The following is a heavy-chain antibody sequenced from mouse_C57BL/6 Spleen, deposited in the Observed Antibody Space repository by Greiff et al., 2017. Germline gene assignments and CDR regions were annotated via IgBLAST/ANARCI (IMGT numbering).Heavy chain of an antibody. V-gene: IGHV5-4*01. CDR1: GFTFSSYA. CDR3: AREDDFAY. CDR2: ISDGGSYT. D-gene: IGHD2-3*01. J-gene: IGHJ3*01. Sequence: VMLVESGGGLVKPGGSLKLSCAASGFTFSSYAMSWVRQTPEKRLEWVATISDGGSYTYYPDNVKGRFTISRDNAKNNLYLQMSHLKSEDTAMYYCAREDDFAYWGQGTLVTVSA.